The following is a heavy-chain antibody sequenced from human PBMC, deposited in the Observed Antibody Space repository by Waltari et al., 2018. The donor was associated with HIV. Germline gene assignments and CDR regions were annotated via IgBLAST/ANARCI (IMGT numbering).Heavy chain of an antibody. CDR3: AREGGPYDTSGYGY. CDR1: GGSFSGYY. V-gene: IGHV4-34*01. Sequence: QVQLQQWGAGLLKPSETLSLTCAVYGGSFSGYYWSWIRQPPGKGLEWIGEINHSGSTNYNPSLKSRVTILVDTSKNQFSLKLNSVTAADTAVYYCAREGGPYDTSGYGYWGQGTLVTVSS. D-gene: IGHD3-22*01. CDR2: INHSGST. J-gene: IGHJ4*02.